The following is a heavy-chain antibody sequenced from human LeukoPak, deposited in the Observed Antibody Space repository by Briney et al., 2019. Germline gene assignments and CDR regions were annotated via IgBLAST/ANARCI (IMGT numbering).Heavy chain of an antibody. CDR1: GFSFSSYW. D-gene: IGHD6-6*01. V-gene: IGHV3-7*05. J-gene: IGHJ4*02. Sequence: PGGSLRLPCAMSGFSFSSYWMSWVSQAPRKGLEWVANINQDGSQKYYVDSVKGRFTVSRDNNKNSLYLQMNSLRVEDTAVYYCATGGSSPDYWGQGALVTVSS. CDR3: ATGGSSPDY. CDR2: INQDGSQK.